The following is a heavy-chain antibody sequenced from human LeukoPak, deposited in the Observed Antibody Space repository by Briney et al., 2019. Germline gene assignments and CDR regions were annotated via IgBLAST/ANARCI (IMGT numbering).Heavy chain of an antibody. Sequence: EASVKVSCKVSGYTFTSYGISWVRQAPGQGLEWMGIINPSGGSTSYAQKFQGRVTMTRDTSTSTVYMELSSLRSEDTAVYYCAREMIVVVAATRWYFDLWGRGTLVTVSS. CDR3: AREMIVVVAATRWYFDL. V-gene: IGHV1-46*01. CDR1: GYTFTSYG. D-gene: IGHD2-15*01. J-gene: IGHJ2*01. CDR2: INPSGGST.